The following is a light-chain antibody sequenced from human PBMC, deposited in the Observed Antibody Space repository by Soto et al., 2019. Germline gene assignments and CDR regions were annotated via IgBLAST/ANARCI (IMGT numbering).Light chain of an antibody. V-gene: IGKV3-20*01. CDR3: QQYTGPPTT. Sequence: EIILTQSPDTLSLSPGERATLSCRASQTVSSNYSAWCQQRPGQAPRLLIYGASTRAAGIPDRFSGSGSGTDFTLTITRLEPEDSAVYFCQQYTGPPTTFRQGTRLEIK. J-gene: IGKJ5*01. CDR2: GAS. CDR1: QTVSSNY.